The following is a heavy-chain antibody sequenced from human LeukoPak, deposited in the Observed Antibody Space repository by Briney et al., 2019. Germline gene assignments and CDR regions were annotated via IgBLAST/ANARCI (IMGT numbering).Heavy chain of an antibody. Sequence: GRSLRLSCAASGFTFSSYGMHWVRQAPGKGLEWVAVISYDGSNKYYADSVKGRFTISRDNSKNTLYLQMNSLRAEDTAVYYCARGAARYQTNDYWGQGTLVTVSS. J-gene: IGHJ4*02. CDR2: ISYDGSNK. CDR3: ARGAARYQTNDY. D-gene: IGHD6-25*01. V-gene: IGHV3-30*03. CDR1: GFTFSSYG.